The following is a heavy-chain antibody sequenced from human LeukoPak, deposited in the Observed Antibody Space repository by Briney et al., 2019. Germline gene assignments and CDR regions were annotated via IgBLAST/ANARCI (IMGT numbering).Heavy chain of an antibody. CDR2: ISPNSGGT. D-gene: IGHD3-16*01. J-gene: IGHJ5*02. CDR3: ARDYVGDNWFDP. Sequence: GASVKVSCKASGYTFTDYYMHWVRQAPGQGLEWTGWISPNSGGTNYAQKFQGRVTMTRDTSISTAYKELSRLRSDDTAVYYCARDYVGDNWFDPWGQGTLVTVSS. V-gene: IGHV1-2*02. CDR1: GYTFTDYY.